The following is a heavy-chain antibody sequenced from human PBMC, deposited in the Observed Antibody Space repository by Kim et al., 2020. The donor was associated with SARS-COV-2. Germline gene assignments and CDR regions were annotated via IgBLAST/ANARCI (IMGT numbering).Heavy chain of an antibody. J-gene: IGHJ5*02. V-gene: IGHV4-34*01. D-gene: IGHD3-10*01. CDR3: ARAHRRLLWFGELLSDWFDP. CDR2: INHSGST. CDR1: GGSFSGYY. Sequence: SETLSLTCAVYGGSFSGYYWSWIRQPPGKGLEWIGEINHSGSTNYNPSLKSRVTISVDTSKNQFSLKLSSVTAADTAVYYCARAHRRLLWFGELLSDWFDPWGQGTLVTVSS.